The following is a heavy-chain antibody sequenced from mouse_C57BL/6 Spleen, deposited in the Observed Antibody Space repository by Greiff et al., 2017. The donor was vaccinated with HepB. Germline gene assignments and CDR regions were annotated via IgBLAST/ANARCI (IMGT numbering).Heavy chain of an antibody. J-gene: IGHJ1*03. D-gene: IGHD1-1*01. CDR1: GYTFTSYD. V-gene: IGHV1-85*01. Sequence: QVQLKESGPELVKPGASVKLSCKASGYTFTSYDINWVKQRPGQGLEWIGWIYPRDGSTKYNEKFKGKATLTVDTSSSTAYMELHSLTSEDSAVYFCARPFYYGSSYGYFDVWGTGTTVTVSS. CDR2: IYPRDGST. CDR3: ARPFYYGSSYGYFDV.